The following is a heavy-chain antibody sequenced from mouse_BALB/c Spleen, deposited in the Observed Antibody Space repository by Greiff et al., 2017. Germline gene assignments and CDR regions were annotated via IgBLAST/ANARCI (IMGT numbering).Heavy chain of an antibody. Sequence: EVQRVESGGDLVKPGGSLKLSCAASGFTFSSYGMSWVRQTPDKRLEWVATISSGGSYTYYPDSVKGRFTISRDNAKNTLYLQMSSLKSEDTAMYYCARPVLRLRYFDVWGAGTTVTVSS. CDR1: GFTFSSYG. V-gene: IGHV5-6*01. CDR2: ISSGGSYT. J-gene: IGHJ1*01. CDR3: ARPVLRLRYFDV. D-gene: IGHD1-2*01.